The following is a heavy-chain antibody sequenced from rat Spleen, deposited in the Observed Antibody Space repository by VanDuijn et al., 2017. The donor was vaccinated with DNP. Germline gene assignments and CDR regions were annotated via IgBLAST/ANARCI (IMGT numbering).Heavy chain of an antibody. Sequence: QVQVKESGPGLVQPSQTLSLTCTVSGFSLTSHTVSWVRQPPGKGLEWIAAMSSGGSTYYNSVLKSRLSISRDTSKSQVFLKMNSLQTEDTARYFCARWSDYWGQGVMVTVSS. J-gene: IGHJ2*01. CDR1: GFSLTSHT. V-gene: IGHV2-6*01. CDR2: MSSGGST. CDR3: ARWSDY.